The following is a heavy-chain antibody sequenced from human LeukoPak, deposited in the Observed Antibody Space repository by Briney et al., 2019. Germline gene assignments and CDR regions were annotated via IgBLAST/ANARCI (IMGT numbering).Heavy chain of an antibody. CDR1: GLTLSIFI. CDR2: IQQRTGAP. Sequence: GGSVRLLCVRSGLTLSIFIMTCVRQAPGKGLVWDSSIQQRTGAPLHANSVRGRLTISRVDSTHTPFLQMYSLRGDDTALLFCARGHKSDGDPAPDHWGQRTLVTVPS. CDR3: ARGHKSDGDPAPDH. D-gene: IGHD2-21*01. V-gene: IGHV3-23*01. J-gene: IGHJ4*02.